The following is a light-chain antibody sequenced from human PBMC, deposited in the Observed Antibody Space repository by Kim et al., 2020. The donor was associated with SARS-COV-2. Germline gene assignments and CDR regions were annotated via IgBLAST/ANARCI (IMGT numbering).Light chain of an antibody. CDR3: SSYTTANTRL. Sequence: QSITISCTGTRSDIGGFKYVSWFQQHPGKAPNLMIYDVTERPSGISNRFSGSTSGSTASLTISGLQAEDEADYYCSSYTTANTRLFGTGTKVTVL. CDR2: DVT. J-gene: IGLJ1*01. V-gene: IGLV2-14*03. CDR1: RSDIGGFKY.